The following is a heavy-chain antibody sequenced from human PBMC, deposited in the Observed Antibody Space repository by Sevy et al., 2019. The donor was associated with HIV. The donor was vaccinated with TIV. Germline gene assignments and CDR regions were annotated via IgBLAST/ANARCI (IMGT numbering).Heavy chain of an antibody. J-gene: IGHJ4*02. CDR3: ARDLPSKYGDSSLTVFDY. V-gene: IGHV4-4*07. CDR1: GGSISSYY. D-gene: IGHD4-17*01. CDR2: IYNSGST. Sequence: SETLSLTCTVSGGSISSYYWSWIRQPAGKGLEWIGRIYNSGSTNYNPSLKSRVTMSVDTSKNQFSLKLSSVTAADTAVYYCARDLPSKYGDSSLTVFDYWGQGTLVTVSS.